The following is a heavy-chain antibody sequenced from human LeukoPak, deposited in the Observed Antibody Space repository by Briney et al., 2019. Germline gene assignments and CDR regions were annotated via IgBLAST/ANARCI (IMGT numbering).Heavy chain of an antibody. CDR1: GCSISSSNW. Sequence: PSETLSLTCAVSGCSISSSNWWSWVRQPPGKGMEWIGEINHSGSTNYNPSLKSRVTISVDTTKNQFSLKRSSVTAEDTAVYYCARETLSGYLNYNWFDPWGQGTLVTVSS. CDR3: ARETLSGYLNYNWFDP. CDR2: INHSGST. J-gene: IGHJ5*02. D-gene: IGHD5-12*01. V-gene: IGHV4-4*02.